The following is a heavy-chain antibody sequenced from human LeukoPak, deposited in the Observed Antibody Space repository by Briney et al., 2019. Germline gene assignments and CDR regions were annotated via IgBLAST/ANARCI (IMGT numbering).Heavy chain of an antibody. V-gene: IGHV1-2*02. CDR2: INPNSGGT. CDR1: GYXFTGYY. Sequence: ASAKVSCKASGYXFTGYYMHWVRQAPGQGLEWMGWINPNSGGTNFAQKFQGRVTMTRDTSINTAYMEMNRLRSDDTAVYYCAREMYAVGATRGDYWGQGTLVTVSS. D-gene: IGHD1-26*01. CDR3: AREMYAVGATRGDY. J-gene: IGHJ4*02.